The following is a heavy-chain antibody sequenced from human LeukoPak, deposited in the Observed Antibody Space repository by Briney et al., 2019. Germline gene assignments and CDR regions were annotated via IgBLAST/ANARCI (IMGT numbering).Heavy chain of an antibody. CDR3: ARVPRSNWNEY. J-gene: IGHJ4*02. V-gene: IGHV3-30*04. CDR1: GFTFSSYA. CDR2: ISYDGSNK. Sequence: GGSLRLSCAASGFTFSSYAMHWVRQAPGKGLEWVAVISYDGSNKYYADSVKGRFTISRDNAKNSLYLQMNSLRAEDTAVYYCARVPRSNWNEYWGQGTLVTVSS. D-gene: IGHD1-1*01.